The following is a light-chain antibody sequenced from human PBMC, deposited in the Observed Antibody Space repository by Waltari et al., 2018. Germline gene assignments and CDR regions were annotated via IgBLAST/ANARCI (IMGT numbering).Light chain of an antibody. Sequence: QSVLTQPASVSGSPGQSITISCTGSRSDVGNYNFVSWYQQHPDEAPKLVLDEGSKRPSGISIRCSGSKSGNTASLTISRLQAEDEADYFCCSYAGSRTPWVF. CDR3: CSYAGSRTPWV. CDR1: RSDVGNYNF. CDR2: EGS. J-gene: IGLJ3*02. V-gene: IGLV2-23*01.